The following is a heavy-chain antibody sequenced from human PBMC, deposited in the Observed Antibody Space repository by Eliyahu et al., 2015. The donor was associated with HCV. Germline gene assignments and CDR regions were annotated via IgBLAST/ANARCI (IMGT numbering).Heavy chain of an antibody. D-gene: IGHD6-19*01. Sequence: QVLLQQWGAGLLKPSETLSLTCAVYGGSFSGYYWTWIRQPPGKGLEWIGEINHSGSTKYNPSLESRVTISVDSSKNQFSLNLTSVTAADTAIYYCARSDGKYNSGWFSYQYYGIDFWGQGTTVTVPS. V-gene: IGHV4-34*01. CDR2: INHSGST. J-gene: IGHJ6*02. CDR3: ARSDGKYNSGWFSYQYYGIDF. CDR1: GGSFSGYY.